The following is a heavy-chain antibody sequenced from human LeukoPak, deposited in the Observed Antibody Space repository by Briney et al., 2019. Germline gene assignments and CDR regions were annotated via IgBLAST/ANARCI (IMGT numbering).Heavy chain of an antibody. CDR1: GDTLTNYG. V-gene: IGHV1-69*10. D-gene: IGHD6-19*01. CDR3: ARVASISVAGTRPYYMDV. Sequence: ASVKVSCKTSGDTLTNYGISWVRQAPGEGLEWVGGIIAILGTTNYAQKFQGRVTIDADKSTSTAYMELSNLISEDTAIYYCARVASISVAGTRPYYMDVWGQGTTVTVSS. CDR2: IIAILGTT. J-gene: IGHJ6*03.